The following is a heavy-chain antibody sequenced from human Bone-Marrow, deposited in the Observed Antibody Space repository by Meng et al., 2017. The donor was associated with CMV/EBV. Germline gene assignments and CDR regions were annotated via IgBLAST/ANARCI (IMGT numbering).Heavy chain of an antibody. CDR3: ARDQQWLRLPHYFDY. D-gene: IGHD5-12*01. CDR2: INPSGGST. CDR1: GGTFSRSA. J-gene: IGHJ4*02. V-gene: IGHV1-46*01. Sequence: ASVKVSCKASGGTFSRSAISWVRQAPGQGLEWMGIINPSGGSTSYAQKFQGRVTMTRDTSTSTLYMELSSLRSEDTAVYYCARDQQWLRLPHYFDYWGQGTLVTVSS.